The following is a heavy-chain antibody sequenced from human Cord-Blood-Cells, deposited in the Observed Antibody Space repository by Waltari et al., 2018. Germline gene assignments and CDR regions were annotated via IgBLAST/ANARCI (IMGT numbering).Heavy chain of an antibody. V-gene: IGHV1-8*03. CDR1: GYTFTSYV. CDR3: ARADSSWFDY. Sequence: QVQLVQSGAAVKKRGASVKVSCKTSGYTFTSYVITWVRQATGQGLEWMGWMNPNSGNTGDAQKFQGRVTITRNTSISTAYMELSSLRSEDTAVYYCARADSSWFDYWGQGTLVTVSS. D-gene: IGHD6-13*01. J-gene: IGHJ4*02. CDR2: MNPNSGNT.